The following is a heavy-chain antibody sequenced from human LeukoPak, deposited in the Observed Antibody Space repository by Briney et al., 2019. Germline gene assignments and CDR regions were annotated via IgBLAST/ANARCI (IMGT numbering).Heavy chain of an antibody. Sequence: AASVKVSCKASGGTFSSYAISWVRQAPGQGLEWMGGIIPIFGTANYAQKFQGRVTITTDESTSTAYMELSSLRSEDTAVYYCASPDLYDSSGYYSYWGQGTLVTVSS. CDR2: IIPIFGTA. V-gene: IGHV1-69*05. CDR1: GGTFSSYA. CDR3: ASPDLYDSSGYYSY. J-gene: IGHJ4*02. D-gene: IGHD3-22*01.